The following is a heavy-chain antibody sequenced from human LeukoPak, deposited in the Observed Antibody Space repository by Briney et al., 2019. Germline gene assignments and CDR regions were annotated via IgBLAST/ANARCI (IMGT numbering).Heavy chain of an antibody. D-gene: IGHD5-24*01. CDR1: GYTFTGYY. V-gene: IGHV1-2*02. CDR3: ARNPFMATSQSSSYYSFDY. J-gene: IGHJ4*02. CDR2: INPNSGGT. Sequence: GASVKVSCKASGYTFTGYYMHWVRQAPGQGLEWMGWINPNSGGTNYAQKFQGRVTMTRDTSISTAYMELSRLRSDDTAVYYCARNPFMATSQSSSYYSFDYWGQGTLVTVSS.